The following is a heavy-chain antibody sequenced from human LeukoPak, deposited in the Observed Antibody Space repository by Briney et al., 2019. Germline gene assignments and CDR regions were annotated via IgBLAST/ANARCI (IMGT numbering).Heavy chain of an antibody. CDR1: GFVFSTYG. CDR3: AKDYSSGNFDY. V-gene: IGHV3-33*06. J-gene: IGHJ4*02. D-gene: IGHD6-19*01. Sequence: GGSLRLSCAASGFVFSTYGMHWVRQAPGKGLEWVAVIWSHGNTKKYADSVTGRFTISRDNSKNTLYLEMNTLRAEDTAVYYCAKDYSSGNFDYWGQGTLVTVSS. CDR2: IWSHGNTK.